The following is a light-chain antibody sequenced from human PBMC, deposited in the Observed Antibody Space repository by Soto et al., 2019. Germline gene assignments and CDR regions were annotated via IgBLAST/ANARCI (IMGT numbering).Light chain of an antibody. V-gene: IGLV1-40*01. CDR3: QSYDSSLSGWV. CDR2: GNS. J-gene: IGLJ3*02. Sequence: QAVLTQPPSVSGAPGQRVTISCTGSSSNIGAGYDVLWYQQLPGTAPKLLISGNSNRPSGVPDRFSGAQSGTSASLAITGLQAEDEADYYCQSYDSSLSGWVFGGGTKLTVL. CDR1: SSNIGAGYD.